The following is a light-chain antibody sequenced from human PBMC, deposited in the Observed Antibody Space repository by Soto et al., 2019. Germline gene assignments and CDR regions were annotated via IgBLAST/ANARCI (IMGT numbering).Light chain of an antibody. V-gene: IGKV3-15*01. CDR2: GVS. CDR1: QSVSSSY. CDR3: QQYNNWPLT. Sequence: EIVLTQSPGTLSLSPGERATLSCRASQSVSSSYLAWYQQKPGQAPRLLIYGVSTRATGIPARFSGSGSGTEFTLTISSLQSEDFAIYYCQQYNNWPLTFGAGTKVDNK. J-gene: IGKJ4*01.